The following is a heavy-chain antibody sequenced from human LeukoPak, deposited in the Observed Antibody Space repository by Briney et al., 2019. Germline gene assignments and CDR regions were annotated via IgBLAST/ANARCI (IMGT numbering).Heavy chain of an antibody. CDR2: ISDSGSA. CDR1: GVSISSYY. D-gene: IGHD5-18*01. V-gene: IGHV4-59*01. CDR3: ASASLSYRDTAMVAN. Sequence: SETLSLTCTVSGVSISSYYWSWIRQPPGKGLEWIGYISDSGSANYNPSLKSRVTMSVDTSKSQFSLKLRSVTAADTAVYYCASASLSYRDTAMVANWGQGTLATVSS. J-gene: IGHJ4*02.